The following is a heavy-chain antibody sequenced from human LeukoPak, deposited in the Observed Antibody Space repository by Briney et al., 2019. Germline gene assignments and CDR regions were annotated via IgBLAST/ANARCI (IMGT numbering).Heavy chain of an antibody. CDR1: GGSISSGDYY. Sequence: SETLSLTCTVSGGSISSGDYYWSWIRQPPGKCLEWIGYIYYSGSTYYNPSLKSRVTISVDTSKNQLSLKLSSVTAADTAVYYCARTHSDCSSTSCYSVANYYFDYWGQGTLVTVSS. J-gene: IGHJ4*02. CDR3: ARTHSDCSSTSCYSVANYYFDY. CDR2: IYYSGST. V-gene: IGHV4-30-4*08. D-gene: IGHD2-2*01.